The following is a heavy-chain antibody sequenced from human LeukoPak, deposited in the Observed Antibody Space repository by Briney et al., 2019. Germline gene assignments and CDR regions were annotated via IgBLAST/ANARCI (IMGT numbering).Heavy chain of an antibody. CDR3: ARTQGYCSGGSCYYYYGMDV. Sequence: SETLSLTCTVSGGSISSYYWSWIRQPPGKGLEWIGYIYYSGSNNYNPSLKSRGTISLVTTKNHFSHQQSTVTAADTAVEYCARTQGYCSGGSCYYYYGMDVWGKGTTVTVSS. D-gene: IGHD2-15*01. CDR2: IYYSGSN. V-gene: IGHV4-59*01. J-gene: IGHJ6*04. CDR1: GGSISSYY.